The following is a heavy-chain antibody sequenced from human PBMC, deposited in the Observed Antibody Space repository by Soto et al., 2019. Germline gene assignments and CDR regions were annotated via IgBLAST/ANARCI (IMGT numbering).Heavy chain of an antibody. V-gene: IGHV4-39*01. CDR2: IYYSGST. D-gene: IGHD3-22*01. CDR3: VRRSGNTDSSGDHDNWYFDV. Sequence: PSETLSLTCTVSGGSITGGDNYWGWIRQPPGKGPEWIGSIYYSGSTYYNPSLRSRITMSVDTSKKQFSVKLTSVTAAYTAVFYCVRRSGNTDSSGDHDNWYFDVWGRGTLVTVSS. CDR1: GGSITGGDNY. J-gene: IGHJ2*01.